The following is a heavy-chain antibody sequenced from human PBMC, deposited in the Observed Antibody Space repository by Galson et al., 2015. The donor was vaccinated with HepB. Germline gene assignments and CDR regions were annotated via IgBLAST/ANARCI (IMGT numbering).Heavy chain of an antibody. CDR2: INSDANTI. Sequence: SLRLSCAVSGFTFSSYWMHWVRQAPGKGLVWVSHINSDANTISHADSVKGRFTISRDNAENTLYLQMNSLRVEDTAVYYCARGDDFWSGIDYWGQGTRVTVSS. D-gene: IGHD3-3*01. CDR1: GFTFSSYW. J-gene: IGHJ4*02. CDR3: ARGDDFWSGIDY. V-gene: IGHV3-74*01.